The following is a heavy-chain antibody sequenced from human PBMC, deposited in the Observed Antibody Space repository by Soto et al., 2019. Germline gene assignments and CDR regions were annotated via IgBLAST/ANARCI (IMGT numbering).Heavy chain of an antibody. D-gene: IGHD2-15*01. Sequence: SETLSLTCTVSGGSIPTGGYYWSWIRQLPGKGLEWIGHRYYSESTYYNPSLKSRVSISLDTSKNQFSLKLSFVTAADTAMYYCARTKCSGGSCYSWSLDYWGQGTPVTLSS. CDR3: ARTKCSGGSCYSWSLDY. CDR2: RYYSEST. CDR1: GGSIPTGGYY. J-gene: IGHJ4*02. V-gene: IGHV4-31*03.